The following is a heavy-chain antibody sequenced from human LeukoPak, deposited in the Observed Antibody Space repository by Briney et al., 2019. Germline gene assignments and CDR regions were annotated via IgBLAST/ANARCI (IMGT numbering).Heavy chain of an antibody. CDR2: IYYSGST. D-gene: IGHD2-21*02. Sequence: SETLSLTCTVSGGSISSYYWSWIRQPPGKGLEWIGYIYYSGSTNYNPSLKSRVTISVDTSKNQFSLKLSSVTAADTTVYYCARSTAAPYYFDYWGQGTLVTVSS. V-gene: IGHV4-59*01. CDR3: ARSTAAPYYFDY. J-gene: IGHJ4*02. CDR1: GGSISSYY.